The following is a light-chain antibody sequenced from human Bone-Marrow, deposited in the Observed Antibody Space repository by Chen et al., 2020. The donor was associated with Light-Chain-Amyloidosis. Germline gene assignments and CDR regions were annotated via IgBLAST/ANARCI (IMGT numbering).Light chain of an antibody. Sequence: SYELTQPPSVSVSPGQTASITCSGDKLGDRYTYWYQLKSGQSPVLVSYEDKKRPSGIPERFSGSNSGNPAPLTISGTQPMDESDYYCQAWDSSTVIFGGGTKLTVL. CDR2: EDK. CDR3: QAWDSSTVI. CDR1: KLGDRY. V-gene: IGLV3-1*01. J-gene: IGLJ2*01.